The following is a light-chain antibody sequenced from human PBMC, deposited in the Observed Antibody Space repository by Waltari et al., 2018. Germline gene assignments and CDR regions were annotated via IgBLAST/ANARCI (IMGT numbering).Light chain of an antibody. Sequence: DVQMTQSPSTLSASVGDRVTITCRARQSVSTWLAWYQQKPGKAPNLLIYRASTLETGVPSRFSGSGSGTEFTLTISSLQPDDVATYYCQQYGIYRAFGQGTKVDIK. CDR3: QQYGIYRA. J-gene: IGKJ1*01. CDR1: QSVSTW. V-gene: IGKV1-5*03. CDR2: RAS.